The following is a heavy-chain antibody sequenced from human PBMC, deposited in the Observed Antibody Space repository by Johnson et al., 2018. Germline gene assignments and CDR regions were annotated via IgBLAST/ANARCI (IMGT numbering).Heavy chain of an antibody. CDR2: ISYDGNNK. J-gene: IGHJ6*03. D-gene: IGHD4-17*01. CDR3: ARAGGDYALFCYYYYYMDV. CDR1: GFTFSSYG. Sequence: QVQLLESGGGVVQPGRSLRLSCAASGFTFSSYGMHWVRQAPGKGLEWVAVISYDGNNKYYADSVKGRFAISRDNSKNTLYLQMNSLKTEDTAVYYCARAGGDYALFCYYYYYMDVWGKGTTVTVSS. V-gene: IGHV3-30*03.